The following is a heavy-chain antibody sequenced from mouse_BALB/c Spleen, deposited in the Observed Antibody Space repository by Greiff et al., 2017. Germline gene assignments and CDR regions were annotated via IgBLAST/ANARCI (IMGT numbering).Heavy chain of an antibody. J-gene: IGHJ4*01. CDR1: GFTFTDYY. Sequence: EVQLVESGGGLVQPGGSLRLSCATSGFTFTDYYMSWVRQPPGKALEWLGFIRNKANGYTTEYSASVKGRFTISRDNSQSILYLQMNTLRAEDSATYYCARLLKNAMDYWGQGTSVTVSS. D-gene: IGHD1-3*01. V-gene: IGHV7-3*02. CDR3: ARLLKNAMDY. CDR2: IRNKANGYTT.